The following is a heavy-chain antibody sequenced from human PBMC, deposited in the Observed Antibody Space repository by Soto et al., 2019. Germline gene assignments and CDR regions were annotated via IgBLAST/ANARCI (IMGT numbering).Heavy chain of an antibody. CDR1: GFSFSDYY. CDR2: IRSTDNTR. Sequence: GGSLRLSCAASGFSFSDYYMSWIRQAPGKGLEWVSYIRSTDNTRYYADSVKGRFTISRDNAKNSLYLQMNSLIAVDTAVYYCARGNALYDYWGQGTLVTVSS. CDR3: ARGNALYDY. D-gene: IGHD2-2*01. V-gene: IGHV3-11*01. J-gene: IGHJ4*02.